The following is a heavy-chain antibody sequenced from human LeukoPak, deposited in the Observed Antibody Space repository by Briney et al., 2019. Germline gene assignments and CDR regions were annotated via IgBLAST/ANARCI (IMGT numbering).Heavy chain of an antibody. D-gene: IGHD3-10*01. J-gene: IGHJ6*03. V-gene: IGHV4-59*01. CDR1: GGSISSYY. CDR2: IYYSGST. CDR3: ASALGGGSGSYLAYNYYYYYMDV. Sequence: SETLSLTCTVSGGSISSYYWSWIRQPPGKGLEWIGYIYYSGSTNYNPSLKSRVTISVDTSKNQFSLKLSSVTAADTAVYYCASALGGGSGSYLAYNYYYYYMDVWGKGTTVTISS.